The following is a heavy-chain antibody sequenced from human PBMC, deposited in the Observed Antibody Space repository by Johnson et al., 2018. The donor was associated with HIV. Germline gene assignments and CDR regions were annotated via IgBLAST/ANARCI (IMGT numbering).Heavy chain of an antibody. Sequence: VQLVESGGRVVRPGGSLRISCVVSGFSLDDYAMNWVRQAPGKGLEWVSNINRDGSEKYYVDSVKGRFTISRYNAEKSLYLQMNSLRAEDTAVYYALLGQDGGGIWGQGTMVTVSS. D-gene: IGHD3-16*01. J-gene: IGHJ3*02. CDR1: GFSLDDYA. CDR3: LLGQDGGGI. CDR2: INRDGSEK. V-gene: IGHV3-7*01.